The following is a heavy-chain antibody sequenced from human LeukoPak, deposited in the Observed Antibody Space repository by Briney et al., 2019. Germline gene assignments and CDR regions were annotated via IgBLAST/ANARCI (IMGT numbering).Heavy chain of an antibody. D-gene: IGHD2-2*01. V-gene: IGHV3-53*03. CDR3: ARGETSSYDY. CDR1: GGSISIYY. Sequence: PSETLSLTCTVSGGSISIYYWNWIRQPPGKGLEWFSVIYSGGNTYYADSVKGRFTIARDNSKNTVYLQMYSLRAEDTAVYYCARGETSSYDYWGQGTLVTVSS. J-gene: IGHJ4*02. CDR2: IYSGGNT.